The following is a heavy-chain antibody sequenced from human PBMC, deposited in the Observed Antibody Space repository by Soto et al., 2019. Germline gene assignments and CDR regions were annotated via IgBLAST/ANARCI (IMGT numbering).Heavy chain of an antibody. V-gene: IGHV5-51*01. J-gene: IGHJ4*02. CDR3: ARYTRLVGGDSGGYYLDY. CDR2: IFPGDSDT. D-gene: IGHD3-22*01. CDR1: ECIFTNFW. Sequence: VVPQIIPYSASECIFTNFWIGWVLQMTRKGLEWMGIIFPGDSDTRYSPSFQGQVTISADKTISTAYLQWSSLKASDTAMYYCARYTRLVGGDSGGYYLDYWVEGTLGTVSS.